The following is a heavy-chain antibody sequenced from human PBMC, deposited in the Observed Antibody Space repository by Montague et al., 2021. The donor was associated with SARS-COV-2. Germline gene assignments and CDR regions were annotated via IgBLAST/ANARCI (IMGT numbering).Heavy chain of an antibody. D-gene: IGHD4-23*01. CDR1: GGSISTSHW. V-gene: IGHV4-4*02. J-gene: IGHJ4*02. Sequence: SETLSLTCAVSGGSISTSHWWSWVRQPPGKGLEWIGGIDERGSTNYSPSLKSRVTMSIDKSANQFSLKLASLTAADTAIYFCARDVRTSTWSIRGYGGNYYFDFWGQGTLVAVSS. CDR3: ARDVRTSTWSIRGYGGNYYFDF. CDR2: IDERGST.